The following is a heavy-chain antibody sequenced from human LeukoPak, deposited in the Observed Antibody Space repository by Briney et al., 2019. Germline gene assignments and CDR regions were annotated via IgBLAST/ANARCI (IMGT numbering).Heavy chain of an antibody. V-gene: IGHV3-9*01. CDR2: ISWNSGSI. J-gene: IGHJ6*02. CDR3: AKGNRDYVYYGMDV. Sequence: PGGSLRLSCAASGFTFDDYAMHWVRQAPGKGLEWVSGISWNSGSIGYADSVKGRFTISRDNAKNSLYLQMNSLRAEDTALYYCAKGNRDYVYYGMDVWGQGTTVTVSS. CDR1: GFTFDDYA.